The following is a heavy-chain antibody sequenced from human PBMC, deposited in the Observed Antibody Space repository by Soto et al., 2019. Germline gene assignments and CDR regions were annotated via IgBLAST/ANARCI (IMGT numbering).Heavy chain of an antibody. V-gene: IGHV4-39*01. CDR2: IYYSGQT. J-gene: IGHJ5*02. Sequence: SETLSLSCVVSVASSSGSSYYWVWIRQPPGKGLEWIGSIYYSGQTYYNPSLKSRVTISVDRSKNQFSLNLTSVTATDTAFYYCARHGSSWGQGTLVTVSS. CDR3: ARHGSS. CDR1: VASSSGSSYY.